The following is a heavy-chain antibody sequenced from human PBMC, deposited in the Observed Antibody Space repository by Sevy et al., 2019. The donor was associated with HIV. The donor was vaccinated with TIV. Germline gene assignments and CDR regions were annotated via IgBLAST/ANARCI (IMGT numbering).Heavy chain of an antibody. Sequence: GGSLRLSCAASGFMFDDYAMHWVRQAPGMGLEWVSGISRNSGSLDYADSVKGRFTISRDNAKNSLYLEMNSLRAEDTALYYCAKDWTSIAVARNYFDYWGQRTLVTVSS. CDR3: AKDWTSIAVARNYFDY. V-gene: IGHV3-9*01. D-gene: IGHD6-19*01. CDR1: GFMFDDYA. CDR2: ISRNSGSL. J-gene: IGHJ4*02.